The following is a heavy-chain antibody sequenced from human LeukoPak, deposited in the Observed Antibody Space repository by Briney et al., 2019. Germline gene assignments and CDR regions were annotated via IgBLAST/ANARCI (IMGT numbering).Heavy chain of an antibody. CDR1: GFTFSSYW. Sequence: PGGSLRLSCAASGFTFSSYWMTWVRQAPGKGLEWVANIKQDGSEKYYVDSVKGRFTISRDNAKNSLYLQMNSLRAEDTAVYYCARDQAQSANYYYYGMDVWGQGTTVTVSS. CDR2: IKQDGSEK. V-gene: IGHV3-7*01. CDR3: ARDQAQSANYYYYGMDV. J-gene: IGHJ6*02.